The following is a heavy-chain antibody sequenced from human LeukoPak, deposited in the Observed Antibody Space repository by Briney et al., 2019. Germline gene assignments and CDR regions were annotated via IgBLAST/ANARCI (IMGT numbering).Heavy chain of an antibody. D-gene: IGHD3-9*01. Sequence: ASVKVSCKASGYTFTSYGISWVRQAPGQGLEWMGGISAYNGNTNYAQKLQGRVTMTTDTSTSTAYMELRSLRSDDTAVYYCARSYYDILTGLADVWGQGTTVTVSS. J-gene: IGHJ6*02. CDR1: GYTFTSYG. CDR3: ARSYYDILTGLADV. V-gene: IGHV1-18*01. CDR2: ISAYNGNT.